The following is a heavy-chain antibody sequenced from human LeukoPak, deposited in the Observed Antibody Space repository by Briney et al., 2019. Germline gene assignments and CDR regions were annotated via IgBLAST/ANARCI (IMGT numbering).Heavy chain of an antibody. V-gene: IGHV3-7*01. CDR1: GFTFSTYW. Sequence: GGSLRLSCAASGFTFSTYWMSWVRQAPGKGLEWVANMRQDGGEIYYVDSVKGRFTISRDNAENSLSLQMNGLRAEDTAVYYCARRVSGREKYFDYWGQGTLVTASS. CDR2: MRQDGGEI. CDR3: ARRVSGREKYFDY. J-gene: IGHJ4*02. D-gene: IGHD6-19*01.